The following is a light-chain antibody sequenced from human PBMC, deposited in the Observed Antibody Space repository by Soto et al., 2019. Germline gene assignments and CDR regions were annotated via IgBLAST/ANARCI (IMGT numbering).Light chain of an antibody. J-gene: IGKJ1*01. CDR2: DAS. V-gene: IGKV1-5*01. Sequence: DIQMTQSPSTLSASVGDRVTIACRASQSISSWLAWYQQKPGKAPKLLIYDASNLESGVPSRFSGSGSGTEFTLTISSLEPEDFAVYYCQQRSNWPRTFGQGTKVDIK. CDR1: QSISSW. CDR3: QQRSNWPRT.